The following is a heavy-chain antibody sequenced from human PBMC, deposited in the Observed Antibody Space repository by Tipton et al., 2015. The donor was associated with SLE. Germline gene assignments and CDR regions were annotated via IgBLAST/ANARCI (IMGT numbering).Heavy chain of an antibody. J-gene: IGHJ4*02. CDR1: GYTFTSYY. Sequence: QSGPEVKKPGASVKVSCKASGYTFTSYYMHWVRQAPGQGLEWMGIINPSGGNTGYAQKFQGRVTMTRNTSISTAYMELSSLRSEDTAVYYCAKDLLGVAVAGAPDVWGQGTLVTVSS. V-gene: IGHV1-46*01. D-gene: IGHD6-19*01. CDR2: INPSGGNT. CDR3: AKDLLGVAVAGAPDV.